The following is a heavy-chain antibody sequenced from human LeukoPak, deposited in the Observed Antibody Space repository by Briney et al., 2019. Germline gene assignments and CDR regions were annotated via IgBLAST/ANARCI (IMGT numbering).Heavy chain of an antibody. D-gene: IGHD5-12*01. V-gene: IGHV4-39*07. CDR1: DGSISSSSYY. J-gene: IGHJ4*01. Sequence: SETLSLTCTVSDGSISSSSYYWGWIRQPPGKGLEWIGSIFYSGSTYYNPSLKSRVTISLDTSKNQFSLKLSSVTAADTAVYYCARSGGYSGYVSVWGHGTLVTVSS. CDR2: IFYSGST. CDR3: ARSGGYSGYVSV.